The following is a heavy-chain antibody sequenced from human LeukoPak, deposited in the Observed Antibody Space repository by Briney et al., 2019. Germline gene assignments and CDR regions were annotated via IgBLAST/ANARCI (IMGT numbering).Heavy chain of an antibody. CDR1: GLTLSSYS. Sequence: GGSLRLSCAPSGLTLSSYSADCARHPPGKGLGWVSSISSSSSYIHYVYSVRGRFTLSRDNAENSLYLQMNSLRAENTAVYYCARGVSWSSGPFYYYYGMGLWGKGTTVTVSS. D-gene: IGHD5/OR15-5a*01. J-gene: IGHJ6*04. CDR3: ARGVSWSSGPFYYYYGMGL. V-gene: IGHV3-21*01. CDR2: ISSSSSYI.